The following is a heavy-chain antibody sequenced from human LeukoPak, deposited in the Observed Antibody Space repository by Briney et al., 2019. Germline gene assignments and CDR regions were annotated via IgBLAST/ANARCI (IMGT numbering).Heavy chain of an antibody. CDR2: IYTGGST. J-gene: IGHJ5*02. Sequence: SETLSLTCTVSGGSINSGSYYWSWIRQPAGKGLDWVGRIYTGGSTNYNPSLKSRVTISVDTSKNQFSLKLTSVTSADTAVYYCARGIPYNTSWLNWFDPWGQGTLVTVSS. D-gene: IGHD6-6*01. CDR3: ARGIPYNTSWLNWFDP. V-gene: IGHV4-61*02. CDR1: GGSINSGSYY.